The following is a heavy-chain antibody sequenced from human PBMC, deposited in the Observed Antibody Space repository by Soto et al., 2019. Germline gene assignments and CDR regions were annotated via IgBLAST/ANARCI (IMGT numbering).Heavy chain of an antibody. D-gene: IGHD1-1*01. CDR3: ARSGDNYNRLDY. J-gene: IGHJ4*02. Sequence: GGSLRLSCAASGFTFSSYAMSWVRQTPGKGLEWVSVISGSGGSTYYADSVKGRFTISRDNSKNLLYLQMNSLRAEDTAVYYCARSGDNYNRLDYWGQGTPVTVSS. CDR1: GFTFSSYA. CDR2: ISGSGGST. V-gene: IGHV3-23*01.